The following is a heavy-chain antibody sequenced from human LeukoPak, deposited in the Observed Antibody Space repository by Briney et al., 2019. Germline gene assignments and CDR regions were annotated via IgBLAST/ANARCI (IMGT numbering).Heavy chain of an antibody. J-gene: IGHJ5*02. CDR2: ISSSSSTI. V-gene: IGHV3-48*01. Sequence: PGGSLRLSCAASGFTFSTYSMNWVRQAPGKGLEWVSYISSSSSTIYYADSVKGRFTISRDNAKNSLYLQMNSLRAEDTAVYYCARVKSPSITIFGVVIIFDPWGQGTLVTVSS. CDR3: ARVKSPSITIFGVVIIFDP. D-gene: IGHD3-3*01. CDR1: GFTFSTYS.